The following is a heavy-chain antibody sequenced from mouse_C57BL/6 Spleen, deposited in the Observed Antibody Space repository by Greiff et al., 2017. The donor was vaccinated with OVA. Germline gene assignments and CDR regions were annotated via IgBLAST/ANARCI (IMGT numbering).Heavy chain of an antibody. D-gene: IGHD2-10*01. CDR1: GFTFSSYA. V-gene: IGHV5-9-1*02. Sequence: EVQVVESGEGLVKPGGSLKLSCAASGFTFSSYAMSWVRQTPEKRLEWVAYISSGGDYIYYADTVKGRFTISRDNARNTLYLQMSSLKSEDTAMYYCTRAYYGDYVDYWGQGTTLTVAS. CDR3: TRAYYGDYVDY. J-gene: IGHJ2*01. CDR2: ISSGGDYI.